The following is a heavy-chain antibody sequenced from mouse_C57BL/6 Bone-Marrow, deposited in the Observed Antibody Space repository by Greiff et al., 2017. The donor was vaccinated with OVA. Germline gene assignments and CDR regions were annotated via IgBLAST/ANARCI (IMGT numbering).Heavy chain of an antibody. Sequence: QVHVKQSGPELVKPGASVKLSCKASGYTFTSYDINWVKQRPGQGLEWIGWIYPRDGSTKYNEKFKGKATLTVDTSSSTAYMELHSLTSEDSAVYFCATAQATLDYWGQGTTLTVSS. CDR3: ATAQATLDY. D-gene: IGHD3-2*02. CDR2: IYPRDGST. J-gene: IGHJ2*01. CDR1: GYTFTSYD. V-gene: IGHV1-85*01.